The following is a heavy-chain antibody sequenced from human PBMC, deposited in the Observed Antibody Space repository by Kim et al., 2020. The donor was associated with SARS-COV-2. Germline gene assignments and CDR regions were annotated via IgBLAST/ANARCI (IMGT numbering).Heavy chain of an antibody. V-gene: IGHV3-30*04. D-gene: IGHD5-18*01. Sequence: GGSLRLSCAASGFTFSSYAMHWVRQAPGKGLEWVAVISYDGSNKYYADSVKGRFTISRDNSKNTLYLQMNSLRAEDTAVYYCARVADVVIQLWSQYFDYWGQGTLVTVSS. CDR1: GFTFSSYA. CDR2: ISYDGSNK. CDR3: ARVADVVIQLWSQYFDY. J-gene: IGHJ4*02.